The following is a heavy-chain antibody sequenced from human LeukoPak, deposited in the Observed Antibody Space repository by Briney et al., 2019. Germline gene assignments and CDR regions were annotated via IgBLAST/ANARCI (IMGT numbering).Heavy chain of an antibody. D-gene: IGHD2-21*02. CDR2: IYYSGST. Sequence: PSETLSLTCTVSGGSISSYYWSWIRQPPGKGLEWIGDIYYSGSTNYNPSLKSRVTISVDTSKNQFSLRLSSVTAADTAVYYCARDSRRYVVVTAHDAFDIRGQGTMVTVSS. CDR1: GGSISSYY. CDR3: ARDSRRYVVVTAHDAFDI. V-gene: IGHV4-59*01. J-gene: IGHJ3*02.